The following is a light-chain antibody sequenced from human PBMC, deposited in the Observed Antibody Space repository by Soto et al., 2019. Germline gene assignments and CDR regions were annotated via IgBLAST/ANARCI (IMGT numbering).Light chain of an antibody. Sequence: DIQMTNSPSTLFESEGERVTITCGASRSISSWLAWYQQKPGKAPKLLIYDASSLESGVPSRFSGSGSGTEFTLTISSLQPDDFATYYCQQYNSYSPTFGGGTKVEIK. CDR1: RSISSW. CDR2: DAS. V-gene: IGKV1-5*01. J-gene: IGKJ4*01. CDR3: QQYNSYSPT.